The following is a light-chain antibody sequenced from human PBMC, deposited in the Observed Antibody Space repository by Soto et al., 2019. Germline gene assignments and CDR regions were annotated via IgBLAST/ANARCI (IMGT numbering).Light chain of an antibody. CDR1: QSVSSN. CDR2: GAS. Sequence: EIVMTQSPATLSVSPGERATLSCRASQSVSSNLAWYQQKPGQAPRLLIYGASTSATGIPARFGGSGSGTEFTLTISSLQSEDFAVYYCQQYNNWPRTFGQGTKVDIK. CDR3: QQYNNWPRT. V-gene: IGKV3-15*01. J-gene: IGKJ1*01.